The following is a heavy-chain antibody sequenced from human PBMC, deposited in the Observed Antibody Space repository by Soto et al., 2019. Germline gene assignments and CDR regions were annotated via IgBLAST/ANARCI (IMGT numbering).Heavy chain of an antibody. V-gene: IGHV4-31*03. Sequence: TSETLSLTCTVSGGSISSGGYYWSWIRQHPGKGLEWIGYIYYSGSTYYSPSLKSRVTISVDTSKNQFSLKLSSVTAADTAVYYCAGGIAARPLGYWGQGTLVTVSS. J-gene: IGHJ4*02. CDR3: AGGIAARPLGY. CDR2: IYYSGST. CDR1: GGSISSGGYY. D-gene: IGHD6-6*01.